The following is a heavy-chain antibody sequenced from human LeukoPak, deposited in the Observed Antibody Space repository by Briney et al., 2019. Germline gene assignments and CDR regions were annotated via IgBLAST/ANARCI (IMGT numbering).Heavy chain of an antibody. CDR3: ARGLYYYDSSGSIVAFDI. CDR2: INPSGGST. J-gene: IGHJ3*02. V-gene: IGHV1-46*01. Sequence: ASVKVSCKASGYTFTSYYMHWVRQAPGQGLEWMGIINPSGGSTSYAQKFQGRVTMTRDTSTSTVYMELSSLRSEDTAVYYCARGLYYYDSSGSIVAFDIWGQGTMVTVSS. CDR1: GYTFTSYY. D-gene: IGHD3-22*01.